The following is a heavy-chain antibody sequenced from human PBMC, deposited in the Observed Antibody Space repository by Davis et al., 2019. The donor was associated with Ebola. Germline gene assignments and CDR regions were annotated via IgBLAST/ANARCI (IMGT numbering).Heavy chain of an antibody. CDR3: ARGHNYAHEY. Sequence: ASVTVSFKASGYTFTDYNIHWLRQAPGQGLEWLGRVILKSGATNYAQKFQGRVTMTRDTSISTVYMELSSLRYDDTADYYCARGHNYAHEYWGQGTLVTVSS. V-gene: IGHV1-2*06. D-gene: IGHD4-11*01. J-gene: IGHJ4*02. CDR1: GYTFTDYN. CDR2: VILKSGAT.